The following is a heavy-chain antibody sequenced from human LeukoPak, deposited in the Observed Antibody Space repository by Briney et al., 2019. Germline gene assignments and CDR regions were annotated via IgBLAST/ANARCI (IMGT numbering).Heavy chain of an antibody. D-gene: IGHD2-8*01. CDR3: VRGDGRGLMRGDYFDY. V-gene: IGHV4-4*07. CDR1: GGSISSYY. J-gene: IGHJ4*02. Sequence: SETLSLTCTVSGGSISSYYWSWIRQPAGKGLEWIGRIYTSGTTNYNPSLKSRVTMSVDTSKNQFSLKLSSVTAADTAVYYCVRGDGRGLMRGDYFDYWGQGTLVTVSS. CDR2: IYTSGTT.